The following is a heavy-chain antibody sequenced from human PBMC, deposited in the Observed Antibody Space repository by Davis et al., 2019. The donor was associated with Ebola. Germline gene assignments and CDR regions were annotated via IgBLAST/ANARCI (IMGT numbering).Heavy chain of an antibody. V-gene: IGHV4-34*01. CDR2: INHSGST. Sequence: SETLSLTCAVYGGSISGYYWSWIRQPPGKGLEWIGEINHSGSTNYNPSLKRRVTISVDTSKNQFSLKLSSVTAADTAVYYCAMRSIAARPMDYWGQGTLVTVSS. CDR3: AMRSIAARPMDY. D-gene: IGHD6-6*01. J-gene: IGHJ4*02. CDR1: GGSISGYY.